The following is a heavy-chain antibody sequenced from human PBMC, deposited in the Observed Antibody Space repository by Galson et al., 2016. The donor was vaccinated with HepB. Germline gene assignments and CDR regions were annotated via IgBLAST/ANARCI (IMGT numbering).Heavy chain of an antibody. Sequence: SLRLSCAASGFSVHHNYMTWVRQAPGKGLEWVSLIYSGGNTNYADSVKGRFTISRDSSKNTLYLQMNSLRTEDTAMYYCATVNYISGTHYWGQGTLVTVSS. D-gene: IGHD3-10*01. V-gene: IGHV3-53*01. CDR3: ATVNYISGTHY. CDR2: IYSGGNT. J-gene: IGHJ4*02. CDR1: GFSVHHNY.